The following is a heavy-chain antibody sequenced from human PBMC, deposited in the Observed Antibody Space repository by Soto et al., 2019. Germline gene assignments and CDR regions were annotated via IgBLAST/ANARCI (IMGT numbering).Heavy chain of an antibody. J-gene: IGHJ4*02. CDR1: GYTFTSYG. D-gene: IGHD4-17*01. CDR2: ISAYNGNT. Sequence: GASVKVSCKASGYTFTSYGISWVRQAPGQGLEWMGWISAYNGNTNYAQKLQGRVTMTTDTSTSTAYMELRSLRSDDTAVYYCARDHYGGNSPTHRPTPQPIDYWGQGTLVTVSS. CDR3: ARDHYGGNSPTHRPTPQPIDY. V-gene: IGHV1-18*01.